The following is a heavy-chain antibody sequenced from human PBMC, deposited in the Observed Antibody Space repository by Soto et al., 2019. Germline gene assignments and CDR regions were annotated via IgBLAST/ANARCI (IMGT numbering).Heavy chain of an antibody. CDR2: INHRGSA. CDR3: ARYNAASGIYSFDF. V-gene: IGHV4-4*02. J-gene: IGHJ4*02. D-gene: IGHD6-13*01. Sequence: ETLSLTCAVSGASVSSTYWWSWVRQPPGKGPEWIGEINHRGSANYNPSLKSRVTISVDISKSQFSLRLTSVTAADTAVYYCARYNAASGIYSFDFGGRGARVPVSS. CDR1: GASVSSTYW.